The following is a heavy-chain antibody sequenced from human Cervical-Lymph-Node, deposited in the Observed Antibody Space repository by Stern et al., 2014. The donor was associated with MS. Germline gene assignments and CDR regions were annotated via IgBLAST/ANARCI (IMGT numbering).Heavy chain of an antibody. D-gene: IGHD5-12*01. Sequence: EVQLVESGGGLAHPGRSLRLSCAASEFTFSTYAMTLVLQAPGKVLEWVATISASGNSTYFADSVKGRFTVSRDNSNNTVYLQMSNLTAEDTAIYFCAKDDGYIGFDYWGQGTPVTVSS. J-gene: IGHJ4*02. V-gene: IGHV3-23*04. CDR1: EFTFSTYA. CDR3: AKDDGYIGFDY. CDR2: ISASGNST.